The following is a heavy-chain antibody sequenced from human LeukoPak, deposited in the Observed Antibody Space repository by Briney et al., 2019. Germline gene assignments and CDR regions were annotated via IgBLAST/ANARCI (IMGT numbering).Heavy chain of an antibody. D-gene: IGHD2-2*01. J-gene: IGHJ4*02. CDR2: IEWNGGST. CDR3: ASGYCSSTSCYGVY. Sequence: GGSLRLSCAASGFTFDEYGMNWVRQGPGKGLEWVSGIEWNGGSTGYADFVKGRFTITRDNAKNSLYLEMNSLRAEDTALYYCASGYCSSTSCYGVYWGQGTLVTVSS. V-gene: IGHV3-20*04. CDR1: GFTFDEYG.